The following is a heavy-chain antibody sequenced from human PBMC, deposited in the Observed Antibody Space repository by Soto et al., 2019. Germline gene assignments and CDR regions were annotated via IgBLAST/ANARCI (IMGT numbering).Heavy chain of an antibody. J-gene: IGHJ3*02. V-gene: IGHV3-53*01. CDR3: ARDLTFRRDGVGDAFDI. CDR1: GFTVSSNY. CDR2: IYSGGST. D-gene: IGHD1-26*01. Sequence: GGSLRLSCAASGFTVSSNYMSWVRQAPGKGLEWVSVIYSGGSTYYADSVKGRFTISRDNSKNTLYLQMNSLRAEDTAVYYCARDLTFRRDGVGDAFDIWGQGTMVTVSS.